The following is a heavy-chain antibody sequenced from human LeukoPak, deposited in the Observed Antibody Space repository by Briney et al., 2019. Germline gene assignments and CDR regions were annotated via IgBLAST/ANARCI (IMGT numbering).Heavy chain of an antibody. CDR2: ISSSGSTI. V-gene: IGHV3-48*03. D-gene: IGHD1-26*01. CDR1: GFTFSSYE. CDR3: ARDRSGSSPFDY. J-gene: IGHJ4*02. Sequence: GGSLRLPCAASGFTFSSYEMNWVRQAPGKGLEWVSYISSSGSTIYYADSVKGRFTTSRDNAKNSLYLQMNSLRAEDTAVYYCARDRSGSSPFDYWGQGTLVTVSS.